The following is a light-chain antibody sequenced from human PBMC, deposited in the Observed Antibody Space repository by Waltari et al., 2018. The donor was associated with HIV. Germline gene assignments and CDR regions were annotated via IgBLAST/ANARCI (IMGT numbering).Light chain of an antibody. CDR3: SSDTRFSTVL. Sequence: QSALTQPASVSGSPGQSITISCTGTSSDVGTYSLVSWYQHHPGKAPKLMIYEGNKRPSGVSIGFSDSKSGNTASLTSAGRQAEDEADYDCSSDTRFSTVLFGGGTKLTVL. CDR2: EGN. J-gene: IGLJ2*01. V-gene: IGLV2-23*01. CDR1: SSDVGTYSL.